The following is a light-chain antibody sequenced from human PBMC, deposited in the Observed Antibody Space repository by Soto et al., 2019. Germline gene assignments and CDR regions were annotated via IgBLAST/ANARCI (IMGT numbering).Light chain of an antibody. V-gene: IGKV1-27*01. J-gene: IGKJ3*01. CDR2: GAS. Sequence: DLRMTQSPSSLSASVGDRVTITCRARQGINNYLAWYQQKPGKLPKLLISGASTLQSRLPSRFSRSQSGTDFTLTISSLKPEDVATYYCQKLNSAPFTFGPGTKVDIK. CDR3: QKLNSAPFT. CDR1: QGINNY.